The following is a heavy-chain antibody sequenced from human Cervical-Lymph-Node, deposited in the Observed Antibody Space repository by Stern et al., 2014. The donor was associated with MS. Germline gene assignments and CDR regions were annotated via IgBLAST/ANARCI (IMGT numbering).Heavy chain of an antibody. V-gene: IGHV1-69*01. CDR3: ASKPYYYDSSGPNWFDP. J-gene: IGHJ5*02. CDR1: GGTFSSYA. Sequence: QVQLVESGAEVKKPGSSVKVSCKASGGTFSSYAISWVRQAPGQGLEWMGGIIPIFGTANYAQKFQGRVTITADESTSTAYMELSSLRSEDTAVYYCASKPYYYDSSGPNWFDPWGQGTLVTVSS. CDR2: IIPIFGTA. D-gene: IGHD3-22*01.